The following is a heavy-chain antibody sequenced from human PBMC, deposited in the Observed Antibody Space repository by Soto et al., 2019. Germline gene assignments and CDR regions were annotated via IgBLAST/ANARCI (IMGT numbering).Heavy chain of an antibody. V-gene: IGHV4-34*01. CDR2: INHSGST. J-gene: IGHJ6*03. Sequence: SETLSLTCAVYGGSFSGYYWSWIRQPPGKGLEWIGEINHSGSTNYNPSLKSRVTISVDTSKNQFSLKLSSVTAADTAVYYCARGGGRTAPPRRAYMDVWGKGTTVTVSS. D-gene: IGHD4-17*01. CDR3: ARGGGRTAPPRRAYMDV. CDR1: GGSFSGYY.